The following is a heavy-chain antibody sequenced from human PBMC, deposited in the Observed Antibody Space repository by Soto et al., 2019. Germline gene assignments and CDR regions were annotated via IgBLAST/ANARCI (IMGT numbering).Heavy chain of an antibody. J-gene: IGHJ4*02. CDR1: GYTFTSYD. CDR2: MNPNSGNT. Sequence: QVQLVQSGAEVKKPGASVKVSCKASGYTFTSYDINWVRQATGQGLEWMGWMNPNSGNTGYAQKLQGRVTMTRNTSMSTAYMELSSLRSEDTAVYYCAISIAARESDFDYWGQGTLVTVSS. CDR3: AISIAARESDFDY. V-gene: IGHV1-8*01. D-gene: IGHD6-6*01.